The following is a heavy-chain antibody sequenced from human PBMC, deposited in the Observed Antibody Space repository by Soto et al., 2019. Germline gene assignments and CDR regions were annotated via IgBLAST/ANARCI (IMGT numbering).Heavy chain of an antibody. CDR3: ARGLRVRIYCSGGSCYSHGRDV. J-gene: IGHJ6*02. D-gene: IGHD2-15*01. V-gene: IGHV3-30-3*01. Sequence: PGGSLRLSCAASGFTFSSYAMHWVRQAPGKGLEWVAVISYDGSNKYYADSVKGRFTISRDNSKNTLYLQMNSLRAEDTAVYYCARGLRVRIYCSGGSCYSHGRDVWGQGITVTVS. CDR2: ISYDGSNK. CDR1: GFTFSSYA.